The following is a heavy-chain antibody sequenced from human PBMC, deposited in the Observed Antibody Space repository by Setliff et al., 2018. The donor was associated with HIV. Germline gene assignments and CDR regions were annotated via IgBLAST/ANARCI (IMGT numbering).Heavy chain of an antibody. CDR3: AKDWGGGGADAFDI. CDR2: SRNKANSYTT. J-gene: IGHJ3*02. V-gene: IGHV3-72*01. CDR1: GFTFSDHY. Sequence: GSLRLSCAASGFTFSDHYMDWVRQAPGKGLEWVGRSRNKANSYTTEYAASVKGRFTISRDDSKNSLYLQMNSLRAEDMALYYCAKDWGGGGADAFDIWGQGTMVTVSS. D-gene: IGHD2-21*01.